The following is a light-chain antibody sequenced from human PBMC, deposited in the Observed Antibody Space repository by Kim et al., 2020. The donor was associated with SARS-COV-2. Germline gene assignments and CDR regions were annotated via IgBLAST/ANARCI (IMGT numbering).Light chain of an antibody. Sequence: QSALTQPRSVSGSPGQSVTISCTGTSSDVGVYNYVSWYQQHPGKAPKLMIYDVSKRPSGVPDRFSGSKSGNTASLTISGLQAEDEADYYCCSYAGSYSVVFGGGTQLTVL. V-gene: IGLV2-11*01. J-gene: IGLJ2*01. CDR2: DVS. CDR1: SSDVGVYNY. CDR3: CSYAGSYSVV.